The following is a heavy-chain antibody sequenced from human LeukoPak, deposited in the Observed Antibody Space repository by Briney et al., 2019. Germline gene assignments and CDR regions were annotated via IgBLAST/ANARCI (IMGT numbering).Heavy chain of an antibody. V-gene: IGHV3-21*04. D-gene: IGHD3-22*01. CDR2: ITTSSTYT. CDR3: AREAYYYDSSGYYYYYYMDV. CDR1: GFSFSSYN. J-gene: IGHJ6*03. Sequence: GGSLRLSCAASGFSFSSYNMNWVRQAPGKGLEWVSSITTSSTYTFYADSVKGRFTISRDNAKNSLYLQMNSLRAEDTALYYCAREAYYYDSSGYYYYYYMDVWGKGTTVTVSS.